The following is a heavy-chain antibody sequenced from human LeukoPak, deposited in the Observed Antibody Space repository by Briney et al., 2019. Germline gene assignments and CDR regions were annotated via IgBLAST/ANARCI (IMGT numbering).Heavy chain of an antibody. CDR2: INPNSGGT. CDR3: ARDRGIVVVPAAMTHNWFDP. CDR1: GYTFTGYY. Sequence: ASVKVSCKASGYTFTGYYMHWVQQAPGQGLEWMGWINPNSGGTNYAQKFQGRVTMTRDTSISTAYMELSRLRSDDTAVYYCARDRGIVVVPAAMTHNWFDPWGQGTLVTVSS. D-gene: IGHD2-2*01. J-gene: IGHJ5*02. V-gene: IGHV1-2*02.